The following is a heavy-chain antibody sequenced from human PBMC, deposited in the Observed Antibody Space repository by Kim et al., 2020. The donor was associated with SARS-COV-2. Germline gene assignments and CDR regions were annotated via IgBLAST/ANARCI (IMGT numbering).Heavy chain of an antibody. Sequence: GGSLRLSCAASGFSFSDYYMSWIRQAPGRGLEWVSYISNSNTYKNYTDSVKGRFTVSRDNAKKSLSLQLNSLRAEDTAVYYCAIGVGGLFDYWGQGILGTVSS. V-gene: IGHV3-11*05. CDR1: GFSFSDYY. CDR3: AIGVGGLFDY. D-gene: IGHD6-19*01. CDR2: ISNSNTYK. J-gene: IGHJ4*02.